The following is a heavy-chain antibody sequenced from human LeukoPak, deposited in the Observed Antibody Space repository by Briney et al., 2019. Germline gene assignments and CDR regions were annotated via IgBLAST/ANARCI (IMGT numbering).Heavy chain of an antibody. D-gene: IGHD2-2*01. V-gene: IGHV3-30*02. CDR3: AKNQFSSWYYFDY. Sequence: TGGSLRLSCAASGFTFTTYGMHWVRQAPGKGLEWVAFIRYDGGDKYYADSVKGRFTISRDDSKNTLYLQTNSLRAEDTAVYYCAKNQFSSWYYFDYWGQGTLVTVSS. J-gene: IGHJ4*02. CDR2: IRYDGGDK. CDR1: GFTFTTYG.